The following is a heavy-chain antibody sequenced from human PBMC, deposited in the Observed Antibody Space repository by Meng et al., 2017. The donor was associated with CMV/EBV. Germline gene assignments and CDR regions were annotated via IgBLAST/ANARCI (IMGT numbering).Heavy chain of an antibody. Sequence: GESLKISCAASGFTFSSYGMHWVRQAPGKGLEWVAFIRYDGSNKYYADPVKGRFTISRDNSKNTLYLQMNSLRAEDTAVYYCANYCSSTSCYTRSDYWGQGTLVTVSS. CDR2: IRYDGSNK. J-gene: IGHJ4*02. D-gene: IGHD2-2*02. CDR1: GFTFSSYG. CDR3: ANYCSSTSCYTRSDY. V-gene: IGHV3-30*02.